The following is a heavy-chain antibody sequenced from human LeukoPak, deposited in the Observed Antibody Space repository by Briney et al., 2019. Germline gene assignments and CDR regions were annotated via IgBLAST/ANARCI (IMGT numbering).Heavy chain of an antibody. Sequence: PGGSLRLSCAASGFTFSSYGMHWVRQAPGKGLEWVAVISYDGSNKYYADSVKGRFTISRDNSKNTLYLQMNSLRAEDTAVYYCAKDSDYGDYMYGMDVWGQGTTVTVSS. D-gene: IGHD4-17*01. CDR1: GFTFSSYG. J-gene: IGHJ6*02. CDR3: AKDSDYGDYMYGMDV. CDR2: ISYDGSNK. V-gene: IGHV3-30*18.